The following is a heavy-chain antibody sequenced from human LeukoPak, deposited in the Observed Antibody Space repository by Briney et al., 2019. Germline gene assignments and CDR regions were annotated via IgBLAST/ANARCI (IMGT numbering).Heavy chain of an antibody. Sequence: SETLSLTCTVSGGSISSSSYYWGWIRQPPGKGLEWIGSIYYSGSTYYNPSLKSRVTISVDTSKNQFSLKLSSVTAADTAVYYCARTSGYSYGLFDYWGQGTLVTVSS. CDR3: ARTSGYSYGLFDY. V-gene: IGHV4-39*01. D-gene: IGHD5-18*01. CDR1: GGSISSSSYY. CDR2: IYYSGST. J-gene: IGHJ4*02.